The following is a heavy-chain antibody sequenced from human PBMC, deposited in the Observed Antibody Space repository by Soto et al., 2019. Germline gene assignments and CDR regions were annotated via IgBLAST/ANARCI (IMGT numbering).Heavy chain of an antibody. Sequence: VGSLRLSCAASGFTFSSYDMHCVRQATGKCLEWVSAIGTAGDTYYPGSVKGRFTISRENAKNSLYLQMNSLRAGDTAVYYCARAPRLSSSWEKGSYYSYGMEVLGQGTTVNVSS. CDR2: IGTAGDT. J-gene: IGHJ6*01. D-gene: IGHD6-13*01. CDR3: ARAPRLSSSWEKGSYYSYGMEV. CDR1: GFTFSSYD. V-gene: IGHV3-13*01.